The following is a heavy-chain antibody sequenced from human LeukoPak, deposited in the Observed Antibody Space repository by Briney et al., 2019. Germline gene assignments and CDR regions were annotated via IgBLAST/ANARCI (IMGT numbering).Heavy chain of an antibody. V-gene: IGHV3-30*04. J-gene: IGHJ4*02. D-gene: IGHD3-10*01. CDR3: ARDRGYYGSGRPENTALDY. CDR1: GFTFSSYA. Sequence: PGGSLRLSCAASGFTFSSYAMHWVRQAPGKGLEWVAVISYDGSNKYYADSVKGRFTISRDNSKNTLYLQMNSLRAEDTAVYYCARDRGYYGSGRPENTALDYWGQGTLVTVSS. CDR2: ISYDGSNK.